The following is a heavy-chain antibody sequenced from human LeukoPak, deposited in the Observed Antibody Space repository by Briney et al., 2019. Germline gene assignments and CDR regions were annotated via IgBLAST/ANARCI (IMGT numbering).Heavy chain of an antibody. Sequence: GGSLRLSCEASGFTFRNYWMTWVRQAPGKGLEWVANIKADGSQTYYMKSLKGRVTVSRDNARNSLLLQLGSLRADDMGVYYCARASLGGRDYHLDSWGQGTLVTVSS. D-gene: IGHD4/OR15-4a*01. V-gene: IGHV3-7*01. CDR2: IKADGSQT. CDR1: GFTFRNYW. CDR3: ARASLGGRDYHLDS. J-gene: IGHJ4*02.